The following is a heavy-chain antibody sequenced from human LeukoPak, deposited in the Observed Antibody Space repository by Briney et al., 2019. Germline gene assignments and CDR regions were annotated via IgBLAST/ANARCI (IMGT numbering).Heavy chain of an antibody. V-gene: IGHV4-59*01. CDR2: IYHSGST. CDR3: ARYSYAYFDY. D-gene: IGHD5-18*01. CDR1: GCSISSYY. J-gene: IGHJ4*02. Sequence: SETLSLTCTVSGCSISSYYWSWIRQPPGKGLEWIGYIYHSGSTNYNPSLKSRVTISVDTSKNQFSLKLSSVTAADTAVYFCARYSYAYFDYWGQGTLVTVSS.